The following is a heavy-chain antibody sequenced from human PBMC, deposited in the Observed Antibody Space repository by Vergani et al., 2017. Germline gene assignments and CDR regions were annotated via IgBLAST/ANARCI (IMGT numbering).Heavy chain of an antibody. Sequence: QVQLPQWGAGLLKPSETLSLTCAVAGGSFSGYYWSWIRQPPGKGLEWLGAINHSVRTNSNPSLKSRVIISVDTSKNQFSLKMNSLTAADTAVYYCARGLGKWERYDYYYYMDVWGKGTTVTVSS. V-gene: IGHV4-34*01. CDR3: ARGLGKWERYDYYYYMDV. CDR1: GGSFSGYY. J-gene: IGHJ6*03. D-gene: IGHD1-26*01. CDR2: INHSVRT.